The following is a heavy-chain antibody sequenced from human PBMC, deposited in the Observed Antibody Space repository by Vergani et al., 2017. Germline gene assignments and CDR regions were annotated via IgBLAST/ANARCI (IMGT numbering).Heavy chain of an antibody. J-gene: IGHJ3*02. CDR2: IIPILGIA. Sequence: QVQLVQSGAEVKKPGSSVKVSCKASGGTFSSYTISWVRQAPGQGLEWMGRIIPILGIANYAQKFQGRVTITADKSTSTAYMELSSLRSEDTAVYYCARDVPAAMAEDAFDIWGQGTMVTVSS. CDR1: GGTFSSYT. V-gene: IGHV1-69*08. CDR3: ARDVPAAMAEDAFDI. D-gene: IGHD2-2*01.